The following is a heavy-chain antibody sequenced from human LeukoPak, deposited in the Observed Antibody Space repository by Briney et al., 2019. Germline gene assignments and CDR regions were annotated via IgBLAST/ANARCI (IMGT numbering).Heavy chain of an antibody. Sequence: SETLSLTCTVSGGSISSSGYYWGWIRQPPGKGLEWIASIYYSGSTYYNPSLKSRVTISVDTSKNQFSLKLTSVTAADTAVYYCGRDRPTGYYDYWGQGILVTVSS. D-gene: IGHD3-9*01. CDR3: GRDRPTGYYDY. CDR1: GGSISSSGYY. CDR2: IYYSGST. J-gene: IGHJ4*02. V-gene: IGHV4-39*07.